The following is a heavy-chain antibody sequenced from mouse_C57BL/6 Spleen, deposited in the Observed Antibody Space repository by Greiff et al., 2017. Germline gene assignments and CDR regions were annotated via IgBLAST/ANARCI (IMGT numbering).Heavy chain of an antibody. D-gene: IGHD1-1*01. CDR3: TREGYYYGSSSYLDY. V-gene: IGHV5-9-1*02. Sequence: EVKLVESGEGLVKPGGSLKLSCAASGFTFSSYAMSWVRQTPEKRLEWVAYISSGGDYIYYADTVKGRFTISRANARNTLDLQMSSLKSEDTAMYYCTREGYYYGSSSYLDYWGQGTTLTVSS. CDR2: ISSGGDYI. CDR1: GFTFSSYA. J-gene: IGHJ2*01.